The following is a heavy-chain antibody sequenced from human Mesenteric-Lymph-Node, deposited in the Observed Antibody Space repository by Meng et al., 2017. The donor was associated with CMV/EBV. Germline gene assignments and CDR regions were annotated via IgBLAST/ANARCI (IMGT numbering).Heavy chain of an antibody. J-gene: IGHJ4*02. CDR3: ARDYRVGARGGMDV. V-gene: IGHV3-53*01. CDR2: IYSGGST. CDR1: GFTVSSNY. Sequence: GESLKISCAASGFTVSSNYMSWVRQAPGKGLEWVSVIYSGGSTYYADSVKGRFTISRDNSKNTLYLQMNSLRAEDTAVYYCARDYRVGARGGMDVWGQGTLVTVSS. D-gene: IGHD1-26*01.